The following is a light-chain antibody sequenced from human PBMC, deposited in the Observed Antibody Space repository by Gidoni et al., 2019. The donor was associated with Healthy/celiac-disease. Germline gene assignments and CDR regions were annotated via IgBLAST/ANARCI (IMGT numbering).Light chain of an antibody. CDR3: QQSGSSPYT. CDR1: QSVSSSY. J-gene: IGKJ2*01. CDR2: GAS. Sequence: EIVLTQSPGTLSLSPGERATLSCRASQSVSSSYLAWYQQKPGQAPRLLIYGASGRATGIPDRFSGSGYGTDFTLTISRLEPEDFAVYYCQQSGSSPYTFGQGTKLEIK. V-gene: IGKV3-20*01.